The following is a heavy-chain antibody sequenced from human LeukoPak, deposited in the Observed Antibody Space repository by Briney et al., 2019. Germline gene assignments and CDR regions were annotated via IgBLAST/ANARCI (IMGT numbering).Heavy chain of an antibody. V-gene: IGHV4-59*08. Sequence: SETLSLTCTVSGGSISSYYWSWIRQPPGKGLEWIGYIYYSGSTNYNPSLKSRVTISVDTSKNQFSLKLSSVTAADTAVYYCARRVNSGYDNNWFDPWGQGTLVTVSS. D-gene: IGHD5-12*01. CDR2: IYYSGST. CDR3: ARRVNSGYDNNWFDP. CDR1: GGSISSYY. J-gene: IGHJ5*02.